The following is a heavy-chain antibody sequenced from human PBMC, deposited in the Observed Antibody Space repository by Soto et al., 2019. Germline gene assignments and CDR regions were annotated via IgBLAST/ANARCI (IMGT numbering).Heavy chain of an antibody. CDR3: ARRDYIGSYHFDH. CDR2: ISGSGNT. Sequence: PSETLSLTCTVSGDSLSSRSHHWGWIRQAPGRGLEWIGTISGSGNTYSNSSLRGRVTISVDPAKNQFTLRLTAVTAADTAVYYCARRDYIGSYHFDHWGQGALVTVSS. D-gene: IGHD3-10*01. J-gene: IGHJ4*02. CDR1: GDSLSSRSHH. V-gene: IGHV4-39*01.